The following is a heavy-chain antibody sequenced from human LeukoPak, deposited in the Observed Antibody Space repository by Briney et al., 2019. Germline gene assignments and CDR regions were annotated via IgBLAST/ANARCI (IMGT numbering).Heavy chain of an antibody. V-gene: IGHV3-23*01. Sequence: GGSLRLSCVASGFTFSSYAMSWVRQAPGKGLEWVSAISDSGGSTFYADSVKGRFTISRDNSKNTLYLQINSLRAEDTAVYYCAKTRPLDSSSWSHGDYWGQGTLVTVSS. J-gene: IGHJ4*02. CDR3: AKTRPLDSSSWSHGDY. D-gene: IGHD6-13*01. CDR2: ISDSGGST. CDR1: GFTFSSYA.